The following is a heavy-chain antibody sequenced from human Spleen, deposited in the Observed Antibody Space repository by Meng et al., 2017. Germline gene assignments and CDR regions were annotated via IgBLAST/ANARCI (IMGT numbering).Heavy chain of an antibody. Sequence: GESLKISCAASGFTLSQVWLSRVPQAPGKGLEWVGRNRTKTDDWATEYVAPVKGRFFIPRDDSEHTFYLQMNSLKTEDTAVYYCSGHVDYWGHGTLVTVSS. V-gene: IGHV3-15*01. CDR1: GFTLSQVW. CDR3: SGHVDY. CDR2: NRTKTDDWAT. J-gene: IGHJ4*01.